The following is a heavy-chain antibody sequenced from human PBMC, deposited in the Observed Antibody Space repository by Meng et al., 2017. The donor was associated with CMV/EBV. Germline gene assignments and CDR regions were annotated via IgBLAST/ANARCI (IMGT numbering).Heavy chain of an antibody. D-gene: IGHD3-10*01. CDR1: GFTFSTAW. J-gene: IGHJ6*02. V-gene: IGHV3-15*01. Sequence: GGSLRLSCAASGFTFSTAWMSWVRQAPGKGLEWVGRIKSKTDGGTTDYAAPVKGRFTISRDDSKNTLYLQMNSLKTEDTAVYYCTTGVVYYYYYGMDVWGQGTTVTVSS. CDR2: IKSKTDGGTT. CDR3: TTGVVYYYYYGMDV.